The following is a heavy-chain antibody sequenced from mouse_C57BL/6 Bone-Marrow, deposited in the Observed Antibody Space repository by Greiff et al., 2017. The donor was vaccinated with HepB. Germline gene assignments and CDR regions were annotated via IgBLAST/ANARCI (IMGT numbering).Heavy chain of an antibody. CDR3: ARDAYGYDDFHYFDY. CDR1: GFTFSDFY. Sequence: EVQLVESGGGLVQSGRSLRLSCATSGFTFSDFYMEWVRQAPGKGLEWIAASRNKANDYTTEYSASVKGRFIVSRDTSQSILYLQMNALRAEDTAIYYCARDAYGYDDFHYFDYWGQGTTLTVSS. V-gene: IGHV7-1*01. J-gene: IGHJ2*01. CDR2: SRNKANDYTT. D-gene: IGHD2-2*01.